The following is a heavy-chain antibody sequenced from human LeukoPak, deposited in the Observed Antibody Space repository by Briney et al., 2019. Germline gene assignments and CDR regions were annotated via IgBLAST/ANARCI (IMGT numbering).Heavy chain of an antibody. V-gene: IGHV1-69*05. Sequence: ASVKVSCKASGGTFSSYAISWVRQAPGQGLEWMGGIIPIFGTANYAQKFQGRVTMTTDTSTSTAYMELRSLRSDDTAVYYCAGYYYGSGSYGYYYYYGMDVWGQGTTVTVSS. D-gene: IGHD3-10*01. CDR1: GGTFSSYA. CDR3: AGYYYGSGSYGYYYYYGMDV. CDR2: IIPIFGTA. J-gene: IGHJ6*02.